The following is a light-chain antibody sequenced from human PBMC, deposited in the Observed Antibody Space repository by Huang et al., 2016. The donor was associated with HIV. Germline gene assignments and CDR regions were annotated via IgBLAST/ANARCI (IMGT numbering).Light chain of an antibody. J-gene: IGKJ1*01. V-gene: IGKV3-15*01. CDR3: QQYNDWPRS. CDR2: AAS. Sequence: DIVMTQSPGTLSVAPGERATLSCRASQNINTNLAWLQQKPGQAPRLLIYAASTRTADFPARFSGSGSRTEFTLTISSLQSEDIAVYYCQQYNDWPRSFGQGTKVEIK. CDR1: QNINTN.